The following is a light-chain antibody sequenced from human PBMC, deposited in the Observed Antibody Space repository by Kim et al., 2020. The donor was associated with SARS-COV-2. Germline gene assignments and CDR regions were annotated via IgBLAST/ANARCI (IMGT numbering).Light chain of an antibody. CDR1: SSGVGGYNY. CDR3: SSYTSSSILL. J-gene: IGLJ2*01. V-gene: IGLV2-14*01. Sequence: GQSITISCTGNSSGVGGYNYVSWYQQHPGKAPKLMIYEVSYRPSGVSNRFSGSKSGNTASLTISGLQAEDEADYYCSSYTSSSILLFGGGTKLTVL. CDR2: EVS.